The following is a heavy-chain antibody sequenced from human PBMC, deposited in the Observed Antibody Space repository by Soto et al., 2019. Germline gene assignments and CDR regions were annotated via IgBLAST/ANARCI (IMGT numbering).Heavy chain of an antibody. CDR2: ISSSSSYI. J-gene: IGHJ4*02. CDR3: AREYCSGGSCYRKAYYFDY. V-gene: IGHV3-21*01. D-gene: IGHD2-15*01. CDR1: GFTFRSYS. Sequence: GGSLRLSCAASGFTFRSYSMNWVRQAPGKGLEWVSSISSSSSYIYYADSVKGRFTISRDNAKNSLYLQMNSLRAEDTAVYYCAREYCSGGSCYRKAYYFDYWGQGTLVTVSS.